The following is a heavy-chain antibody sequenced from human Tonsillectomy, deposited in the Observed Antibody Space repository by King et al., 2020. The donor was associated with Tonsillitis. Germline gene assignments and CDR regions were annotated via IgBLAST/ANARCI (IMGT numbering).Heavy chain of an antibody. CDR2: IIGSGGST. CDR3: AKGNYYDSSGYSFFDY. Sequence: VQLVESGGGLVQPGGSLRLSCAASGFTFSSYAMSWVRRAPGKGLEWVSAIIGSGGSTYYADSVKGRFTISRDNSKNTLYLQMNSLRAEDTAVYYWAKGNYYDSSGYSFFDYWGQGTLVTVSS. D-gene: IGHD3-22*01. CDR1: GFTFSSYA. J-gene: IGHJ4*02. V-gene: IGHV3-23*04.